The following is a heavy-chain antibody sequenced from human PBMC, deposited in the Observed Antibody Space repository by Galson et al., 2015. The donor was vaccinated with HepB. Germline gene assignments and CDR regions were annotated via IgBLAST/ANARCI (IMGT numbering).Heavy chain of an antibody. CDR1: GFTFSDYG. J-gene: IGHJ4*02. D-gene: IGHD3-16*02. V-gene: IGHV3-33*01. Sequence: SLRLSCAASGFTFSDYGMHWVRQAPGKGLEWVAVIWYDESNKYYADSVKGRFTISRDNSKNTLYLQMNSLRAEDTALYYCARDPILQLGELSLPDYWGQGTLVTVSS. CDR2: IWYDESNK. CDR3: ARDPILQLGELSLPDY.